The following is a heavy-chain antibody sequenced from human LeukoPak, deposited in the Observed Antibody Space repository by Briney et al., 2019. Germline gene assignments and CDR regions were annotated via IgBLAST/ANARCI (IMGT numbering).Heavy chain of an antibody. CDR3: ARGYETFGELVFEY. V-gene: IGHV4-59*08. J-gene: IGHJ4*02. D-gene: IGHD3-10*01. CDR2: IYYSGST. CDR1: GGSISSYY. Sequence: SETLSLTCTVSGGSISSYYWSWIRQPPGAGLEWIGYIYYSGSTNYNPSLKSRVTISADTSKNQFSLKLSSVTAADTAVYYCARGYETFGELVFEYWGQGTLVTVSS.